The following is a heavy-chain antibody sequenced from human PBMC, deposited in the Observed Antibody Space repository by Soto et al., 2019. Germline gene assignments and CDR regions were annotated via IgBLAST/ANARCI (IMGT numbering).Heavy chain of an antibody. CDR2: ISYDGSNK. Sequence: GGSLRLSCAASGFTFCSYAMHWVRQAPGKGLEWVAVISYDGSNKYYADSVKGRFTISRDNSKNTLYLQMNSLRAEDTAVYYCARDAAVLVPYYYGMDVWGQGTTVTVSS. CDR1: GFTFCSYA. CDR3: ARDAAVLVPYYYGMDV. V-gene: IGHV3-30-3*01. D-gene: IGHD6-25*01. J-gene: IGHJ6*02.